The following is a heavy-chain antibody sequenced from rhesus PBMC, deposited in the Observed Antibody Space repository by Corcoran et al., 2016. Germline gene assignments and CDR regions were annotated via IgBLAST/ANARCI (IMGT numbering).Heavy chain of an antibody. CDR1: GGSISGYYL. V-gene: IGHV4-106*01. Sequence: QVQLQESGPGVVKPSETLSLTCAVSGGSISGYYLWSWIRQPPGKGLEWIGYIYGGSGSTSYNPTRNRGVSIAIDTSMNPFAPNRSSVSAADTALYYCASLGRGDYPPYFDSWGQGLLVTGSS. J-gene: IGHJ4*01. D-gene: IGHD3-34*01. CDR2: IYGGSGST. CDR3: ASLGRGDYPPYFDS.